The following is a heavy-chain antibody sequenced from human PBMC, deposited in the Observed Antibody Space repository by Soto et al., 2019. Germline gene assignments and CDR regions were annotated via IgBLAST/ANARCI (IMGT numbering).Heavy chain of an antibody. CDR2: IYYSGST. D-gene: IGHD3-22*01. CDR1: GGSISSGGYY. V-gene: IGHV4-31*03. J-gene: IGHJ4*02. CDR3: ARATYYYDSRGLLVWFDY. Sequence: PSETLSLTCTVSGGSISSGGYYWSWIRQHPGKGLEWIGYIYYSGSTYYNPSLKSRVTISVDTSKNQFSLKLSSVTAADTAVYYCARATYYYDSRGLLVWFDYWGQATLVTVSS.